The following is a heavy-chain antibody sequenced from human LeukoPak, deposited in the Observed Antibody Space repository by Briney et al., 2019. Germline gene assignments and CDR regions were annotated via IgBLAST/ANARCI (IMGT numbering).Heavy chain of an antibody. CDR3: ARDQLELMIYWFDP. D-gene: IGHD1-7*01. Sequence: GASVKVSCKASGGTFSSYAISWVRQAPGQGLEWMGRIIPILGIANYAQKFQGRVTITADKSTSTAYMELSSLRSEDTAVYYCARDQLELMIYWFDPWGQGTLVTVSS. CDR2: IIPILGIA. J-gene: IGHJ5*02. V-gene: IGHV1-69*04. CDR1: GGTFSSYA.